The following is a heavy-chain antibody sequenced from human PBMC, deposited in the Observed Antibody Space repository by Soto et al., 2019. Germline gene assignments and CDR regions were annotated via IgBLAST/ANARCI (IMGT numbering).Heavy chain of an antibody. CDR1: GGSFSGYY. CDR3: ATPHVVVVPAAIGGSPWDGFDP. Sequence: QVQLQQWGAGLLKPSETLSLTCAVYGGSFSGYYWSWIRQPPGKGLEWIGEINHSGSTNYNPSLKSRVTRSVDTSKNQFSLKLSSVTAADTAVYYCATPHVVVVPAAIGGSPWDGFDPWGQGTLVTVSS. CDR2: INHSGST. D-gene: IGHD2-2*02. J-gene: IGHJ5*02. V-gene: IGHV4-34*01.